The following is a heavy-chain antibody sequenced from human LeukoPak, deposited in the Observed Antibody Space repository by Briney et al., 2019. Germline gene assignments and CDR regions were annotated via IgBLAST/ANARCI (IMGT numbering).Heavy chain of an antibody. V-gene: IGHV3-11*01. J-gene: IGHJ5*02. CDR1: GFTFSDYY. Sequence: GGSLRLSCAASGFTFSDYYMSWIRLAPGKGLEWVSYISTTGSSIYYADSVKGRFTISRDNAKNSLYLQMNSLRAEDTAVYYCARDKRGIGFDPWGQGTLVTVSS. D-gene: IGHD2/OR15-2a*01. CDR2: ISTTGSSI. CDR3: ARDKRGIGFDP.